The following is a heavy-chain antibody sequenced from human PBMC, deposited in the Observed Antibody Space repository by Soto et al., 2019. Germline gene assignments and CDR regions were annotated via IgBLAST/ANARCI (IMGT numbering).Heavy chain of an antibody. J-gene: IGHJ5*02. D-gene: IGHD3-16*01. Sequence: SETLSLTCSVSGFSTDTAYFWGWIRQTPGEGLEYIGLISHSVRTFSNPSLKSRITISFDTAKNELSLNLKPVPAADTAVDFWETGRGFRLLLGHRRSWDPGT. CDR2: ISHSVRT. V-gene: IGHV4-38-2*02. CDR1: GFSTDTAYF. CDR3: ETGRGFRLLLGHRRS.